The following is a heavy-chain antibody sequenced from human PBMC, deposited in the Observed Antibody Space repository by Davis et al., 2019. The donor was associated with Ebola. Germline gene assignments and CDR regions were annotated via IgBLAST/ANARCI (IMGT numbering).Heavy chain of an antibody. CDR3: ARTLWVGDGFDI. CDR1: GYTFSDHY. Sequence: ASVKVSCKASGYTFSDHYLHWVRQAPGQGLEWVGMIDSTDGTINYAPSFRGRVTMTTDTSTTTIHLELTSLRSEDSALYYCARTLWVGDGFDIWGQGAMVTVTS. J-gene: IGHJ3*02. CDR2: IDSTDGTI. V-gene: IGHV1-46*03. D-gene: IGHD5-24*01.